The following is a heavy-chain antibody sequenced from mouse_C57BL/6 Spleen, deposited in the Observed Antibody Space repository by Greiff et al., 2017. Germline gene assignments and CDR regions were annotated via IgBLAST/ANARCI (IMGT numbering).Heavy chain of an antibody. CDR2: IYPRSGNT. CDR3: ARFGYDGHYAMDN. D-gene: IGHD2-2*01. CDR1: GYTFTSYG. J-gene: IGHJ4*01. V-gene: IGHV1-81*01. Sequence: QVQLQQSGAELARPGASVKLSCKASGYTFTSYGISWVKQRTGQGLEWIGEIYPRSGNTYYNEKFKGKATLTADKSSSTAYMELRSLTSEDSAVYFCARFGYDGHYAMDNWGQGNSVTVST.